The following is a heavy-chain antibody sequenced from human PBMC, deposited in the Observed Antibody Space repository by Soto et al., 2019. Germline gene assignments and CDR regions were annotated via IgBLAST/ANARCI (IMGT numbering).Heavy chain of an antibody. CDR3: ASSSDFWSGTTSP. J-gene: IGHJ5*02. D-gene: IGHD3-3*01. V-gene: IGHV4-39*01. Sequence: SETLSLTCTVSGGSISSSSYYWGWIRQPPGKGLEWIGSIYYSESTYYNPSLKSRVTISVDTSNNQFSLKLSSVTAADTAVYYCASSSDFWSGTTSPWGQGTLVTVSS. CDR2: IYYSEST. CDR1: GGSISSSSYY.